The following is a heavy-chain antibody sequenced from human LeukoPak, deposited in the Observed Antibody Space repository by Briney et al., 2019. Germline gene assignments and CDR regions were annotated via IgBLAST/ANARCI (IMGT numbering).Heavy chain of an antibody. Sequence: GGSLRVSCAAFGLTFSNYARHGVGKAPGKGLGWVAVLSYDGSDKYYADSVKGRFTISRDNSKNTLYLQMNSLRAEDTAVYYCARPYYDSSGYRFDYWGQGTLVTVSS. CDR1: GLTFSNYA. CDR3: ARPYYDSSGYRFDY. J-gene: IGHJ4*02. CDR2: LSYDGSDK. V-gene: IGHV3-30-3*01. D-gene: IGHD3-22*01.